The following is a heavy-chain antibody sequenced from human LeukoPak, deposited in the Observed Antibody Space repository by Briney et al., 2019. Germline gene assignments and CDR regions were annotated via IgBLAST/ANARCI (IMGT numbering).Heavy chain of an antibody. J-gene: IGHJ4*02. CDR2: IKQDGSER. D-gene: IGHD2-8*02. Sequence: GWSLRLSCATSGFTFSRHWMSWVRQAPGKGPEWVANIKQDGSERYYVHSVKGRFTISRDNAKNSLYLQMNSLRAEDTAVYYCARGGGHSTDLDYWGQGIPVTVSS. CDR3: ARGGGHSTDLDY. V-gene: IGHV3-7*01. CDR1: GFTFSRHW.